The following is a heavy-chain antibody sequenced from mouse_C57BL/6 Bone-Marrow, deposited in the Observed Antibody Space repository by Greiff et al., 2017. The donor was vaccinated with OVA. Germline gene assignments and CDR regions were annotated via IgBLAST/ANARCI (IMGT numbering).Heavy chain of an antibody. CDR1: GYTFTSYW. J-gene: IGHJ1*03. V-gene: IGHV1-64*01. D-gene: IGHD1-1*01. CDR3: ARGPYYYGSSNWYFDV. CDR2: IHPNSGST. Sequence: QVQLQQPGAELVKPGASVKLSCKASGYTFTSYWMHWVKQRPGQGLEWIGMIHPNSGSTNYNEKFKSKATLTVDKSSSTAYMQLSSLTSEDSAVYYWARGPYYYGSSNWYFDVWGTGTTVTVSS.